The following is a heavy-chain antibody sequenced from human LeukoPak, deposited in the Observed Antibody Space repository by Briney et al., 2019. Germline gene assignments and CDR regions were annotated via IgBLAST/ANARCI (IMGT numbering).Heavy chain of an antibody. D-gene: IGHD3-22*01. CDR2: IWYDGSNK. V-gene: IGHV3-33*06. J-gene: IGHJ4*02. Sequence: PGRSLRLSCAASGFTFSSYGMHWVRQAPGKGLEWVAVIWYDGSNKYYADSVKGRFTISRDNSKNTLYLQMNSLRAEDTAVYYCAKCSTYYYDNSGYYYFDYWGQGTLVTVSS. CDR3: AKCSTYYYDNSGYYYFDY. CDR1: GFTFSSYG.